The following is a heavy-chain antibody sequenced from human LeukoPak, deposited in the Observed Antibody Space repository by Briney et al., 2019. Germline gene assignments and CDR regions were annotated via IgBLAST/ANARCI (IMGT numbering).Heavy chain of an antibody. D-gene: IGHD6-19*01. Sequence: SQTLSLTCTISGDSVSSNSAAWNWIRQSPSRGLEWLGRTYYRSTWLNDYAGSLKSRISNNPDTSKNQFSLQLNSVTPEDTAVYYCAREPHGTGLLFDYWGRGTLVTVSS. CDR1: GDSVSSNSAA. V-gene: IGHV6-1*01. J-gene: IGHJ4*02. CDR3: AREPHGTGLLFDY. CDR2: TYYRSTWLN.